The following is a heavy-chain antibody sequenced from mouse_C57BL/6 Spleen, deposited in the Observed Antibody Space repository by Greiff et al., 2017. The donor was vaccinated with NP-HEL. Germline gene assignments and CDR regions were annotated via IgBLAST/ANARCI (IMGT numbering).Heavy chain of an antibody. CDR3: ARGLYYYGSSQSYFDY. Sequence: QVQLQQSGAELVKPGASVKISCKASGYAFSSYWMNWVKQRPGKGLEWIGQIYPGDGDTNYNGKFKGKATLTADKSSSTAYMQLSSLTSEDSAVYFCARGLYYYGSSQSYFDYWGQGTTLTVSS. D-gene: IGHD1-1*01. CDR1: GYAFSSYW. CDR2: IYPGDGDT. J-gene: IGHJ2*01. V-gene: IGHV1-80*01.